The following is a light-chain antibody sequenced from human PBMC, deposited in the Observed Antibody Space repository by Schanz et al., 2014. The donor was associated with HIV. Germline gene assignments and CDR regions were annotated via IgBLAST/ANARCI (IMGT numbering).Light chain of an antibody. J-gene: IGKJ1*01. CDR3: LQYHAYPWT. CDR1: QDIRDD. Sequence: DIQMTQSPSTLSASVGDTVTITCRASQDIRDDLGWYQQKPGRAPKRLIYGASSLQSGVPSRFSASGSETDFTLTISSLQPDDYATYYCLQYHAYPWTFGQGTNVDVK. CDR2: GAS. V-gene: IGKV1-17*01.